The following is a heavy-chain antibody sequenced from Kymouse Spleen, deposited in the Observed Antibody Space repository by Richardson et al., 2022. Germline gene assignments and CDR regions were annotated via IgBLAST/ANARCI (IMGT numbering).Heavy chain of an antibody. J-gene: IGHJ5*02. V-gene: IGHV3-15*01. D-gene: IGHD1-7*01. CDR2: IKSKTDGGTT. CDR3: TMYNWNYEWFDP. CDR1: GFTFSNAW. Sequence: EVQLVESGGGLVKPGGSLRLSCAASGFTFSNAWMSWVRQAPGKGLEWVGRIKSKTDGGTTDYAAPVKGRFTISRDDSKNTLYLQMNSLKTEDTAVYYCTMYNWNYEWFDPWGQGTLVTVSS.